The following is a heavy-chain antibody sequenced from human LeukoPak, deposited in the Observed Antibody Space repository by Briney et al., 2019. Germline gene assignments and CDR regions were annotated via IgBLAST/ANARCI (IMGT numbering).Heavy chain of an antibody. V-gene: IGHV1-2*02. CDR3: ARSGGYDWAPDY. Sequence: ASVKVSCRASGHTFTGYYMHWVRQAPGQGLEYMGWINANSGGTNYAQKLQGRVTMTRDTSISTAYMELSRLTSDDTAVYYCARSGGYDWAPDYWGQGTLVTVSS. CDR1: GHTFTGYY. CDR2: INANSGGT. J-gene: IGHJ4*02. D-gene: IGHD5-12*01.